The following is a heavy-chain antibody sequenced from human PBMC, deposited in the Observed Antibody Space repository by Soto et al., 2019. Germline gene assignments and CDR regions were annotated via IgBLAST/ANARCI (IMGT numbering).Heavy chain of an antibody. CDR2: IWHDGNRK. CDR1: GFTFSTYG. V-gene: IGHV3-33*01. CDR3: VRDPGLSGLDV. Sequence: QVQLVESGGGVVQPGRSRRLSCVVSGFTFSTYGMHWVRQAPGKGLEWVAVIWHDGNRKYYVDSVKGRFTISRDDSENSLHLHMNSLRVEDTAVYYCVRDPGLSGLDVWGQGTTVTVSS. J-gene: IGHJ6*02.